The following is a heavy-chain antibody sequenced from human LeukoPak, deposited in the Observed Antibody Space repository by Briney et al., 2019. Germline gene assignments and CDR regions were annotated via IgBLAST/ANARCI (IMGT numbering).Heavy chain of an antibody. CDR2: INPSGGST. D-gene: IGHD2-2*01. CDR3: ARSAPQGYCTSTSCYARSAFDI. J-gene: IGHJ3*02. V-gene: IGHV1-46*01. Sequence: ASVRVSCKASGYTFTSYYIHWVRQAPGQGLEWMGLINPSGGSTSYAQKFQGRVTMTRDTSTSTVYMELISLRSEDSAVYYCARSAPQGYCTSTSCYARSAFDIWGQGTMVTVSS. CDR1: GYTFTSYY.